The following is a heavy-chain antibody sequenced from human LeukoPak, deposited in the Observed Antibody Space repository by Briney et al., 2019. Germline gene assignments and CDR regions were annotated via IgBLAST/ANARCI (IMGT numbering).Heavy chain of an antibody. J-gene: IGHJ2*01. D-gene: IGHD4-17*01. CDR1: GGTFSSYA. CDR3: ARDLYGSYDL. V-gene: IGHV1-69*05. CDR2: IIPIFGTA. Sequence: ALVKVSCKASGGTFSSYAISWVRQAPGQGLEWMGRIIPIFGTANYAQKFQGRVTITTDESTSTAYMELSSLRSEDTAVYYCARDLYGSYDLWGRGTLVTVSS.